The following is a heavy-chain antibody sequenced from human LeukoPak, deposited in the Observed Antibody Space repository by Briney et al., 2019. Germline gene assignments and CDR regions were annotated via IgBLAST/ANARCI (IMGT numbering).Heavy chain of an antibody. Sequence: SVKVSCKASGGTFRSYGLNWVRQAPGQGLEWMGGIIPILGTAKYAQKLQGRVTITADESTSTGYMELSSLSSEDTAVYYCARGLYCSSSTSCYDYGMDVWGQGTTVTVSS. CDR2: IIPILGTA. CDR1: GGTFRSYG. D-gene: IGHD2-2*01. CDR3: ARGLYCSSSTSCYDYGMDV. V-gene: IGHV1-69*01. J-gene: IGHJ6*02.